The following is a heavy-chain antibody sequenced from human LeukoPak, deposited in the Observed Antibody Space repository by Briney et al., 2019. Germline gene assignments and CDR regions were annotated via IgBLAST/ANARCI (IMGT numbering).Heavy chain of an antibody. CDR1: GGSISSSSYY. Sequence: SETLSLTCTVSGGSISSSSYYWGWIRQPPGKGLEWIGSIYYSGSTYYNPSLKSRVTISVDTSKNQFSLKLSSVTAADTAVYYCASLPSYDSSGFPTSVDYYYYMDVWGKGTTVTVSS. J-gene: IGHJ6*03. V-gene: IGHV4-39*07. CDR3: ASLPSYDSSGFPTSVDYYYYMDV. D-gene: IGHD3-22*01. CDR2: IYYSGST.